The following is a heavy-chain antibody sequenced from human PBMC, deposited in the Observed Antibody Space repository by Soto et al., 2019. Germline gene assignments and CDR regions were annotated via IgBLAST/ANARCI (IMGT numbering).Heavy chain of an antibody. CDR2: INPSGGST. V-gene: IGHV1-46*01. D-gene: IGHD5-18*01. CDR3: ARVSRFFGQTAMVPLYGMDV. J-gene: IGHJ6*02. Sequence: ASVKVSCKASGYTFTSYYMHWVRQAPGQGLEWMGIINPSGGSTSYAQKFQGRVTMTRDTSTSTVYMEPSRLRSEDTAVYYCARVSRFFGQTAMVPLYGMDVWGQGTTVTVSS. CDR1: GYTFTSYY.